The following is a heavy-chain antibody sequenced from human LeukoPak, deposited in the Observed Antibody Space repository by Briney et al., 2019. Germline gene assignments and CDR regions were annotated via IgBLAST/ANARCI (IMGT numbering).Heavy chain of an antibody. V-gene: IGHV4-59*01. Sequence: PSETLSLTCTVSGGSISSYYWSWIRQPPGKGLEWIGYIYYSGSTNYNPSLKSRVTISVDTSKNQFSLKLSSVTAADTAVYYCVRTDPRDYYYYYMDVWGKGTTVTVSS. CDR1: GGSISSYY. CDR3: VRTDPRDYYYYYMDV. J-gene: IGHJ6*03. CDR2: IYYSGST.